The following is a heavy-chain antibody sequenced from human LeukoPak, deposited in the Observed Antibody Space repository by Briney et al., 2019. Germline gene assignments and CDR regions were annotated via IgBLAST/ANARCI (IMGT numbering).Heavy chain of an antibody. CDR2: IYYSGST. D-gene: IGHD3-10*01. J-gene: IGHJ5*02. V-gene: IGHV4-39*07. Sequence: PSETLSLTCNVSGGSISSGSNYWGWIRQPPGKTLEWIGSIYYSGSTYYNPSLKSRVTISVDTSKNQFSLKLSSVTAADTAIYYCARGGYYGSGNDFRFDPWGQGTLVTVSS. CDR3: ARGGYYGSGNDFRFDP. CDR1: GGSISSGSNY.